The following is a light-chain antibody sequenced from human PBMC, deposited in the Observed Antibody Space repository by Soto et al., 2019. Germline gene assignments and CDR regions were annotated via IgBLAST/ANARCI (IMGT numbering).Light chain of an antibody. CDR3: QQYGSSSIT. J-gene: IGKJ5*01. CDR2: DSS. V-gene: IGKV3-15*01. Sequence: EIVMTQSPATVPVSPGERVTLTCRASQSVSIDLAWYQQKPGQAPRLPIYDSSTRATGIPARFSGRGSGTDFTLTISRLEPEDFAVYYCQQYGSSSITFGQGTRLENK. CDR1: QSVSID.